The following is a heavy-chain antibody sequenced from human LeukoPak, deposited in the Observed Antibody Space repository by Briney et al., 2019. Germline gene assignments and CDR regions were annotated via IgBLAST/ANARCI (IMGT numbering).Heavy chain of an antibody. CDR2: ISHDGNNE. CDR3: AKDPSLRVTLPV. J-gene: IGHJ4*02. D-gene: IGHD2-21*02. Sequence: GRSLRLSCAASGFTFNNYGLHWVRQAPGKGLEWVTLISHDGNNEYYADSVKGRFATSRDDSKNTLYLQVNSLRAEDTAVYYCAKDPSLRVTLPVWGQGTLVTVSS. CDR1: GFTFNNYG. V-gene: IGHV3-30*18.